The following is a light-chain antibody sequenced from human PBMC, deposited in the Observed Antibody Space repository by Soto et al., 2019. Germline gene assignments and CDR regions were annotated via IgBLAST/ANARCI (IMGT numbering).Light chain of an antibody. CDR3: CSYAGSRTYV. V-gene: IGLV2-23*01. J-gene: IGLJ1*01. CDR1: SSDVGSYNL. CDR2: EGT. Sequence: QSALTQPASVSGSPGQSITISCTGTSSDVGSYNLVSWYQQHPGKAPKLMIYEGTKRPSGVSNRFSGSKSGNTASLTISGLQAEDEAEYYCCSYAGSRTYVFGSGTKVTVL.